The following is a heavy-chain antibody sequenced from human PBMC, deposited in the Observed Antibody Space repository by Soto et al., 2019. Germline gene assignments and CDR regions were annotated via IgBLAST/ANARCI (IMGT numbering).Heavy chain of an antibody. V-gene: IGHV3-21*01. J-gene: IGHJ3*01. Sequence: VGSLRFSCAASGFTFSSYSMNWVRQAPGKGLEWVSSISSSSSFLYYADSVKGRFTISRDNAKNSLYLQMNSLRAEDTAVYYCATAKPDAFDVWGQGTMVTVSS. CDR3: ATAKPDAFDV. CDR2: ISSSSSFL. CDR1: GFTFSSYS.